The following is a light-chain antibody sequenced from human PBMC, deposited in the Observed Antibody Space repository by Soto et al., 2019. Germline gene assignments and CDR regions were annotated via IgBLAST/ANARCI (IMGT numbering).Light chain of an antibody. V-gene: IGLV4-69*01. CDR3: QTWGAGIQV. CDR1: SGHSNYV. J-gene: IGLJ2*01. CDR2: LNSDGRH. Sequence: QLVLTQSPSASASLGASVKLTCTLSSGHSNYVIAWHQQQPEKGPRYLMKLNSDGRHSKGDGIPDRFSGSSSGDERYLTISPIPSAAEADYYCQTWGAGIQVFGGGTKLTVL.